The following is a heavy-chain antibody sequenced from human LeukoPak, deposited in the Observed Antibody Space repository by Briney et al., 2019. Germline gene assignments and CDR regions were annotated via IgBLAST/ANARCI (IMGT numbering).Heavy chain of an antibody. CDR1: GFAFSSYG. J-gene: IGHJ4*02. Sequence: GGSLRLSCAASGFAFSSYGMHGVRQAPGKGLEWVGFIRHDGSNKYYADSVKGRFTISRDYSTKTLYLQMDSLRAEDTAVYYCAKDSQYYNSGSFDYWGQGTLVTVSS. V-gene: IGHV3-30*02. CDR3: AKDSQYYNSGSFDY. D-gene: IGHD3-10*01. CDR2: IRHDGSNK.